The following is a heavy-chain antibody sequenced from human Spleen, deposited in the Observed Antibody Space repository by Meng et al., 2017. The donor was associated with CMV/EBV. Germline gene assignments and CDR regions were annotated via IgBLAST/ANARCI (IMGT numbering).Heavy chain of an antibody. V-gene: IGHV4-34*01. Sequence: SETLSLTCAVYGGSFSGYYWSWIRQPPGKGLEWIGEINHSGSTNYNPSLKSRVTISVDTSKTQFSLKLSSVTAADTAVYYCARGGYSSSWLSSHYYYYGMDVWGQGTTVTVSS. CDR1: GGSFSGYY. CDR2: INHSGST. CDR3: ARGGYSSSWLSSHYYYYGMDV. D-gene: IGHD6-13*01. J-gene: IGHJ6*02.